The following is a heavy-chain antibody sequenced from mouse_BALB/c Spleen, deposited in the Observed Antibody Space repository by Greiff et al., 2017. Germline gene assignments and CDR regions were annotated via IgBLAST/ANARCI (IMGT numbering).Heavy chain of an antibody. D-gene: IGHD1-2*01. CDR2: ISSGGSYT. CDR3: TRDGATATFDY. V-gene: IGHV5-6-4*01. Sequence: DVHLVESGGGLVKPGGSLKLSCAASGFTFSSYTMSWVRQTPEKRLEWVATISSGGSYTYYPDSVKGRFTISRDNAKNTLYLQMSSLKSEDTAMYYCTRDGATATFDYWGQGTTLTVSS. CDR1: GFTFSSYT. J-gene: IGHJ2*01.